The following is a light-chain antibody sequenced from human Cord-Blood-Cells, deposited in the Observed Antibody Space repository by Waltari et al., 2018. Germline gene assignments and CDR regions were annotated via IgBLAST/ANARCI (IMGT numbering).Light chain of an antibody. Sequence: SALNQAASVSGSPGQSINILCTGTSSDVGRYNLVSWFQQHPGKAPKLMIYEGSKRPSGVSNRSAGSKSGNTASLTISGLQAEDEADYYCCSYAGSSTWVFGGGTKLTVL. J-gene: IGLJ3*02. CDR2: EGS. V-gene: IGLV2-23*01. CDR1: SSDVGRYNL. CDR3: CSYAGSSTWV.